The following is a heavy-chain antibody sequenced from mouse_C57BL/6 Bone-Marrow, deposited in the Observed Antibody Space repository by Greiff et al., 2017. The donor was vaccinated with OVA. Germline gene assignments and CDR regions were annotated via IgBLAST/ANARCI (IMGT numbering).Heavy chain of an antibody. J-gene: IGHJ2*01. V-gene: IGHV5-9*04. CDR1: GFTFSSYT. D-gene: IGHD1-1*01. CDR3: ARRIYYYGLFDY. CDR2: ISGGGGNT. Sequence: EVKVEESGGGLVKPGGSLKLSCAASGFTFSSYTMSWVRQTPEKRLEWVATISGGGGNTYYPDSVKGRFTISRDNAKNTLYLQMSSLRSEDTAVYYCARRIYYYGLFDYWGQGTTLTVSS.